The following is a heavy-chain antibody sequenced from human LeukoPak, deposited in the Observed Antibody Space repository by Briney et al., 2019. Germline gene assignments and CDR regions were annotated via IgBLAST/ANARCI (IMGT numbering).Heavy chain of an antibody. D-gene: IGHD1-26*01. CDR1: GGSLNTYY. CDR3: AREAILQNQRNGLDY. Sequence: PSETLSLTCFISGGSLNTYYWSWIRQPPGKGLEWIGYIYYRGNTNYNPSLKSRVTISLDTSMHQVSLKLSSVTAADTAVYYCAREAILQNQRNGLDYWGQGTLVTVSS. CDR2: IYYRGNT. J-gene: IGHJ4*02. V-gene: IGHV4-59*01.